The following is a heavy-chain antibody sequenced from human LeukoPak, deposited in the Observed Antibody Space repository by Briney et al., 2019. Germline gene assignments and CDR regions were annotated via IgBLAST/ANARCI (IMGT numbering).Heavy chain of an antibody. D-gene: IGHD3-22*01. CDR1: GGSISSGSYY. CDR2: IYTSGST. CDR3: ARGYYYDSSAVDY. V-gene: IGHV4-61*02. Sequence: SETLSLTCTVSGGSISSGSYYWSWIRQPAGTGLEWIGRIYTSGSTNCNPSLKSRVTISVDTSKNQFSLKLSSVTAADTAVYYCARGYYYDSSAVDYWGQGTLVTVSS. J-gene: IGHJ4*02.